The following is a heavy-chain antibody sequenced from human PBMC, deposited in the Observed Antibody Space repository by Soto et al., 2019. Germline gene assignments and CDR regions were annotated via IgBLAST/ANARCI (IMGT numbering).Heavy chain of an antibody. V-gene: IGHV1-69*13. CDR1: GGTFSSYA. CDR3: ARDKFFSGPDRVAYYYYGMEA. CDR2: IIPIFGTA. J-gene: IGHJ6*04. Sequence: SVKVSCKASGGTFSSYAISWVRQAPGQGLEWMGGIIPIFGTANYAQKFQGRVTITADESTSTAYMELSSLRSEDTAVYYCARDKFFSGPDRVAYYYYGMEAWGKGTTVTVSS. D-gene: IGHD1-26*01.